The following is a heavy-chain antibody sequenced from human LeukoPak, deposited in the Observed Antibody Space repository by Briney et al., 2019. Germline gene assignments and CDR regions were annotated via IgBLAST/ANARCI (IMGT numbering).Heavy chain of an antibody. J-gene: IGHJ4*02. CDR1: GGSVSDYY. D-gene: IGHD7-27*01. Sequence: SETLSLTCTISGGSVSDYYWSWIRQSPVKGLEWIGYIYHTGSTSYSPSLKSRVTISADTSQSQFSLKLSSVTAADTAVYYCASRKLGNDYWGQGTLVTVSS. V-gene: IGHV4-59*02. CDR2: IYHTGST. CDR3: ASRKLGNDY.